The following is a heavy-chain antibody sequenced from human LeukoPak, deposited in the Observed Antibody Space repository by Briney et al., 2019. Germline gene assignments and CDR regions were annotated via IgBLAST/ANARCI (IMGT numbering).Heavy chain of an antibody. CDR3: ASKVTEYGSGSYSPFDS. Sequence: GGSLRLSCAASGFTFSSYAMSWVRQAPGKGLEWVSSISVSGGSIYYADSVKGRFTISRDNSKNTLYVQMNSLRAEDTAVYYCASKVTEYGSGSYSPFDSWGQGTLATVSS. D-gene: IGHD3-10*01. CDR2: ISVSGGSI. V-gene: IGHV3-23*01. CDR1: GFTFSSYA. J-gene: IGHJ4*02.